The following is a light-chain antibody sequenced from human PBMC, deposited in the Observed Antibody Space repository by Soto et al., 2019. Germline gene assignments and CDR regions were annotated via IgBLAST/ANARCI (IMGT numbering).Light chain of an antibody. CDR3: QHRCR. V-gene: IGKV3-11*01. J-gene: IGKJ1*01. CDR2: DAS. Sequence: VLTQSPATLSLSPGDRATLSCRAGQNINNFIAWYQHKPGQAPRLLIYDASNRATGIPGRFSGSGSGTDFTLTITSLESEDFAVYYCQHRCRFGQGTKVDIK. CDR1: QNINNF.